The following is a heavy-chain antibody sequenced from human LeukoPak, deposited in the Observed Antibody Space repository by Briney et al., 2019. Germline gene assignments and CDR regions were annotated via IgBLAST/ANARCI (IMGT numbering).Heavy chain of an antibody. CDR3: ARGWQLGGDLGDAFDI. J-gene: IGHJ3*02. CDR1: GGTFSSYT. V-gene: IGHV1-69*13. D-gene: IGHD2-21*01. CDR2: IIPIFGTT. Sequence: SVKVSCKTSGGTFSSYTITWVRQAPGQGLEWMGGIIPIFGTTNYAQKFQGRVTITADESTSTAYMELSSLRSEGTAVYYCARGWQLGGDLGDAFDIWGQGTMVTVSS.